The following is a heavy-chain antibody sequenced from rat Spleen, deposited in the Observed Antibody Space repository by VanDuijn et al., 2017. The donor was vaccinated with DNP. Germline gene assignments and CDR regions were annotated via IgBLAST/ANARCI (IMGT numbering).Heavy chain of an antibody. CDR1: GFSLTRYS. Sequence: QVQLKESGPGLVQPSETLSLTCTVSGFSLTRYSISWVRQPSGKGPEWMGRMWYDGDTAYNSALKSRLSISRDTSKNQVFLKMNSLQTDDTAIYFCTRSIRGYYYDGTYYPFAYWGQGTLVTVSS. D-gene: IGHD1-12*02. V-gene: IGHV2-63*01. CDR2: MWYDGDT. J-gene: IGHJ3*01. CDR3: TRSIRGYYYDGTYYPFAY.